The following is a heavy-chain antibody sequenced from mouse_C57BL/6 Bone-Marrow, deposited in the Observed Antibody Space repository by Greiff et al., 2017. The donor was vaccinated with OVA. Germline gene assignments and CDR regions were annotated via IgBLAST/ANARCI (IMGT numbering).Heavy chain of an antibody. J-gene: IGHJ3*01. Sequence: VKLQQPGAELVKPGASVKMSCKASGYTFTSYWITWVKQRPGQGLEWIGDIYPGSGSTNYNEKFKRKATLTVDTSSSTAYMHLSSLTSGDSAVYYCARSDYGSAWFAYWGQGTLVTVSA. CDR1: GYTFTSYW. D-gene: IGHD1-1*01. CDR2: IYPGSGST. CDR3: ARSDYGSAWFAY. V-gene: IGHV1-55*01.